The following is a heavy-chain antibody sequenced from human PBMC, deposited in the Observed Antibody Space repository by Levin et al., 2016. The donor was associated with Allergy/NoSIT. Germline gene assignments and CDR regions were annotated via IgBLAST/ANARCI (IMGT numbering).Heavy chain of an antibody. D-gene: IGHD2-2*01. CDR2: ISYDGSNK. Sequence: VRQAPGKGLEWVAVISYDGSNKYYADSVKGRFSISRDNSKNTLYLQMNSLRAEDTAVYYCARDPTSCCVYYFDYWGQGTLVTVSS. J-gene: IGHJ4*02. CDR3: ARDPTSCCVYYFDY. V-gene: IGHV3-30-3*01.